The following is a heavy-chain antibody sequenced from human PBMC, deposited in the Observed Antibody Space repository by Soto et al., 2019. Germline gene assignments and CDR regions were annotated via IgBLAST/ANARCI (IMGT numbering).Heavy chain of an antibody. CDR3: AAENSGYELDAFDI. CDR2: IYSGGST. Sequence: QLGGSLRLSCAASGFTVSSNYMSWVRQAPGKGLEWVSVIYSGGSTYYADSVKGRFTISRDNSKNTLYLQMNSLRAEDTAVYYCAAENSGYELDAFDIWGQGTMVTVSS. J-gene: IGHJ3*02. D-gene: IGHD5-12*01. CDR1: GFTVSSNY. V-gene: IGHV3-66*01.